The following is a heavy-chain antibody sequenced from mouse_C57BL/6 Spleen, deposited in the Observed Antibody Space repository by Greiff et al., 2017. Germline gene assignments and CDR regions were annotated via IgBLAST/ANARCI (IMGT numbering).Heavy chain of an antibody. Sequence: EVQLQQSGPELVKPGASVKMSCKASGYTFTDYNMHWVKQSHGKSLEWIGYINPNNGGTSYNQKFKGKATLTVNKSSSTAYMELRSLTSEDSAVYYCARSYYYGSTYAMDYWGQGTSVTVSS. CDR2: INPNNGGT. CDR1: GYTFTDYN. J-gene: IGHJ4*01. CDR3: ARSYYYGSTYAMDY. V-gene: IGHV1-22*01. D-gene: IGHD1-1*01.